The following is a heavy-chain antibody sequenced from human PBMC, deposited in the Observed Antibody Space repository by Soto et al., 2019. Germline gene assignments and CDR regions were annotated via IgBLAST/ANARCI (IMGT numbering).Heavy chain of an antibody. Sequence: QVQLQESGPGLVKPSETLSLTCTVSGGYISSYYWSWIRPPPGKGLEWIGYIYYSGSTNDIPSLKSRVTISVDTSKNQFSLKLSSVTAADTAVYYCARALYSGYVGGDYRGGWFDPWGQGTLVTVSS. CDR1: GGYISSYY. D-gene: IGHD5-12*01. J-gene: IGHJ5*02. V-gene: IGHV4-59*01. CDR3: ARALYSGYVGGDYRGGWFDP. CDR2: IYYSGST.